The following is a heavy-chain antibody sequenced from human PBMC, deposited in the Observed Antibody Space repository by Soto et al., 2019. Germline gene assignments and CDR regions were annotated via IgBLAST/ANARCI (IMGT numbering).Heavy chain of an antibody. CDR2: IYYSGRT. CDR1: GGSISSGDYY. D-gene: IGHD3-22*01. CDR3: ARAGDSSGYFDFDY. V-gene: IGHV4-30-4*01. J-gene: IGHJ4*02. Sequence: SETLSLTCTVSGGSISSGDYYWSWIRQPPGKGLEWIGYIYYSGRTYYNPSLKSRVTISADTSKNQFSLKLSSVTAADTAVYYCARAGDSSGYFDFDYWGQGTLVTVSS.